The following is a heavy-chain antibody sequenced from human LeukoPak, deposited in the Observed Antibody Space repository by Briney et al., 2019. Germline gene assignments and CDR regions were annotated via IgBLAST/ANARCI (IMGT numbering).Heavy chain of an antibody. Sequence: PGGSLRLSCAASGFIVSNNHMSWVRQAPGKGLEWVSLTYTDTSAYYADSVKGRFTISRDNSKNTLNLQTNSLRVEDTAVYYCARESWGPVGPWGQGTLVTVSS. V-gene: IGHV3-66*02. CDR3: ARESWGPVGP. CDR2: TYTDTSA. CDR1: GFIVSNNH. J-gene: IGHJ5*02. D-gene: IGHD7-27*01.